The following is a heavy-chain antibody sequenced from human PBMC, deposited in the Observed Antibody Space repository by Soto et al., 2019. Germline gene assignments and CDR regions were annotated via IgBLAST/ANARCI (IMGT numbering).Heavy chain of an antibody. Sequence: GESLKISCKGTGYSFNSYWIGWVRRMPGKGLEWMGIIYAGDSDTRYSPSFQGQVTISADKSTSTAYLQWSSLKASDTAMYYCARSPSNYDILTGYYFYFDFWGQRTQVTVSS. CDR2: IYAGDSDT. CDR3: ARSPSNYDILTGYYFYFDF. V-gene: IGHV5-51*01. CDR1: GYSFNSYW. J-gene: IGHJ4*02. D-gene: IGHD3-9*01.